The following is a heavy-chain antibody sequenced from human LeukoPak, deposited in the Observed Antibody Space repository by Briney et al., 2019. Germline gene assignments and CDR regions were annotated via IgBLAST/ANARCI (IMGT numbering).Heavy chain of an antibody. V-gene: IGHV3-7*01. J-gene: IGHJ5*02. CDR1: GFTFSSYW. Sequence: GVSLRLSCAASGFTFSSYWMSWVRQAPGKGLEWVANIKQDGSEKYYVDSVEGRFTISRDNAKNSLYLQMNSPRAEDTAVYYCARVAGTQINWFDPWGQGTLVTVSS. D-gene: IGHD6-13*01. CDR2: IKQDGSEK. CDR3: ARVAGTQINWFDP.